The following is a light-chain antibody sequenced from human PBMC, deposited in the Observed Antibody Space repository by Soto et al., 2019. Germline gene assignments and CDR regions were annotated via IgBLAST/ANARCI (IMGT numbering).Light chain of an antibody. CDR2: GAS. V-gene: IGKV3-20*01. CDR3: QQYGSLIT. Sequence: EIVLTQSPGTLSLSPGERASLSCRASQSVSSSYLAWYQQKPGQAPRLLIYGASSRATGIPDRFSGSGSGTDFTLTISSLEPEDSAVYYCQQYGSLITFGQGTRLEIK. J-gene: IGKJ5*01. CDR1: QSVSSSY.